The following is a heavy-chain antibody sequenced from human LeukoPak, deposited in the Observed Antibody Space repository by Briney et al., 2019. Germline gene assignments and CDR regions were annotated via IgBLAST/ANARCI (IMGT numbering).Heavy chain of an antibody. CDR1: GYTFTSYY. D-gene: IGHD5-12*01. CDR3: ARDGGRIVATMLYYYYYMDV. V-gene: IGHV1-46*01. J-gene: IGHJ6*03. Sequence: ASVKVSCKASGYTFTSYYMHWVRQAPGQGLEWMGIINPSGGSTSYAQKFQGRVTMTRDMSTSTVYMELSSLRSEDTAVYYCARDGGRIVATMLYYYYYMDVWGKGTTVTVSS. CDR2: INPSGGST.